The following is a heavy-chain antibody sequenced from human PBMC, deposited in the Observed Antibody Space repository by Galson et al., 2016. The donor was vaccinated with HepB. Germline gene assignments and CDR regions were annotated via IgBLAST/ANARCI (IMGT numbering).Heavy chain of an antibody. CDR1: GLIFSNHA. CDR3: AKGGPGIAVPADL. Sequence: SLRLSYAASGLIFSNHAMHWVRQAPGQGLEWVAVTSHDGSNEYYADSVKGRFAISRDNPKNALYLQMNSLTAGDTAVYYCAKGGPGIAVPADLWGQGILVTVSS. V-gene: IGHV3-30*18. CDR2: TSHDGSNE. D-gene: IGHD6-19*01. J-gene: IGHJ5*02.